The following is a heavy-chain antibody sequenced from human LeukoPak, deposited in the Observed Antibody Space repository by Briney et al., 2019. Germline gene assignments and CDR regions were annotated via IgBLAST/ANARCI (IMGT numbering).Heavy chain of an antibody. Sequence: PGGSLRLSCAASGFTFSSYGMHWVRQAPGKGLEWVAVISYDGSNKYYADSVKGRFTISRDNSKNTLYLQMNSLRAEDTVVYYCAKDRDYYGSGSYYNPPLRIDYWGQGTLVTVSS. CDR2: ISYDGSNK. J-gene: IGHJ4*02. CDR1: GFTFSSYG. V-gene: IGHV3-30*18. CDR3: AKDRDYYGSGSYYNPPLRIDY. D-gene: IGHD3-10*01.